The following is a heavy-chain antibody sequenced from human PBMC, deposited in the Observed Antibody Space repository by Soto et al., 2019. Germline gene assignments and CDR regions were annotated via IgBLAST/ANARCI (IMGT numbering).Heavy chain of an antibody. J-gene: IGHJ4*02. CDR1: GFTFGTHW. D-gene: IGHD5-18*01. CDR2: IKEDGSEK. Sequence: PGGYLRLSCAASGFTFGTHWMTWVRQAPGKGLEWVANIKEDGSEKYYVDSVKGRFTISRDNAKNSLDLQMNSLRVEDTAVYYCVREAYSYPDWGQGTLVTVSS. V-gene: IGHV3-7*03. CDR3: VREAYSYPD.